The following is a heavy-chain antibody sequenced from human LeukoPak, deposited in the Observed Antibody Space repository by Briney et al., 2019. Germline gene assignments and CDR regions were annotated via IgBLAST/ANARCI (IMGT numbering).Heavy chain of an antibody. J-gene: IGHJ4*02. CDR2: INHSGST. Sequence: SETLSLTCAVYGGSFSGYYWSWIRQPPGKGLEWIGEINHSGSTNYNPSLKSRVTISVDTSKNQFSLKLSSVTAADTAVYYCARWGDSSGYYSPFDYWGQGTLVTVSS. V-gene: IGHV4-34*01. D-gene: IGHD3-22*01. CDR3: ARWGDSSGYYSPFDY. CDR1: GGSFSGYY.